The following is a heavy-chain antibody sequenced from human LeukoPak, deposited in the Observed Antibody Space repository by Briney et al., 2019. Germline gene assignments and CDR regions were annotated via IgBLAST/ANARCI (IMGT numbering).Heavy chain of an antibody. CDR2: ISAYNGNT. V-gene: IGHV1-18*01. J-gene: IGHJ4*02. Sequence: ASVKVSCKASGYTFTSYGISWVRQAPGQGLEWMGWISAYNGNTNYAQKVKGRVTMTTDTSTSTAYMELRSLRSDDTAVYYCARRVEYSSSFSRSRGPHFDYWGQGTLVTVSS. D-gene: IGHD6-6*01. CDR3: ARRVEYSSSFSRSRGPHFDY. CDR1: GYTFTSYG.